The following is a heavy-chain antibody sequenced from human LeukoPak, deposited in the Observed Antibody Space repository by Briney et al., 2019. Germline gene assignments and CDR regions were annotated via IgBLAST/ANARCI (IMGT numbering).Heavy chain of an antibody. J-gene: IGHJ5*02. CDR2: ISYDGSNK. Sequence: GRSLRLSCAAPGFTFSSYGMHWVRQAPGKGLEWVAVISYDGSNKYYADSVKGRFTISRDNSKNTLYLQMNSLRAEDTAVYYCAKEYYINWFDPWGQGTLVTVSS. D-gene: IGHD3-10*01. CDR3: AKEYYINWFDP. CDR1: GFTFSSYG. V-gene: IGHV3-30*18.